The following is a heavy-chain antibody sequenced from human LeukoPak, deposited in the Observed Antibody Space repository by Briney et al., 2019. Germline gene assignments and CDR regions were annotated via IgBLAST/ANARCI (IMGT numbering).Heavy chain of an antibody. CDR1: GYTFTGCY. J-gene: IGHJ4*02. D-gene: IGHD2-2*01. CDR2: INPNSGGT. CDR3: ARDLGYCSSTSCYLFIDY. V-gene: IGHV1-2*04. Sequence: ASVKVSCKASGYTFTGCYMHWVRQAPGQGLEWMGWINPNSGGTNYAQKFQGWVTMTRDTSISTAHMELSRLRSDDTAVYYCARDLGYCSSTSCYLFIDYWGQGTLVTVSS.